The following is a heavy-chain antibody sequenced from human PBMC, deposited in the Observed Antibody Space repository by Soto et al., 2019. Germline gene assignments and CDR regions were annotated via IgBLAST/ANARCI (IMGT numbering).Heavy chain of an antibody. Sequence: PGGSLRLSCAASGFTFSNAWMNWVRQAPGKGLEWVGRIKSKTDGGTTDYAAPVKGRFTISRDDSKNTLYLQMNSLKTEDTAVYYCSITPITIFGYYYGMDVWGQGTMVTVSS. CDR1: GFTFSNAW. CDR2: IKSKTDGGTT. CDR3: SITPITIFGYYYGMDV. V-gene: IGHV3-15*07. D-gene: IGHD3-3*01. J-gene: IGHJ6*02.